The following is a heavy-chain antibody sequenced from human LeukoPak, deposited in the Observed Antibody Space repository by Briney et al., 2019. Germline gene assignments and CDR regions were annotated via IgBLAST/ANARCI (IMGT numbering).Heavy chain of an antibody. CDR3: AREQAGGLADY. V-gene: IGHV1-18*01. Sequence: ASVKVSCKTAGYNFNNYGVTWVRPAPGQGVEWGGWITVSNGNTNYAREFQDRVSMTTDTSTSTAYMELRSLTPDDTAIYYCAREQAGGLADYWGQGTLVSVSS. D-gene: IGHD6-25*01. CDR1: GYNFNNYG. CDR2: ITVSNGNT. J-gene: IGHJ4*02.